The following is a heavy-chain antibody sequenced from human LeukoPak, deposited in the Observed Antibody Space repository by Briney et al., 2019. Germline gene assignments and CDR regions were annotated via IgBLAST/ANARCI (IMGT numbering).Heavy chain of an antibody. J-gene: IGHJ4*02. CDR2: IKVDGSEE. V-gene: IGHV3-7*03. D-gene: IGHD1-1*01. CDR1: GFTFSNFW. Sequence: GGSLRLSCAASGFTFSNFWMSWVRQAPGKGLEWVANIKVDGSEEYYVDSVKGRFTISRDNAENSLYLQMNSLRAEDTAVYYCARKTGTTGEAFDYWGQGTQVTVSS. CDR3: ARKTGTTGEAFDY.